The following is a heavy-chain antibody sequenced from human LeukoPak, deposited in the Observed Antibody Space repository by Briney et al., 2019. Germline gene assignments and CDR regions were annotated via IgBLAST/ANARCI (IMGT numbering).Heavy chain of an antibody. CDR2: ISSSSII. CDR1: GFTFSDYS. V-gene: IGHV3-48*01. D-gene: IGHD5-18*01. J-gene: IGHJ4*02. CDR3: AKEAYSYGYSACLDY. Sequence: GGSLRLSCEASGFTFSDYSMNWVRQAPRKGLEWISYISSSSIIYNADSVKGRFTISRDNVKNSLYLQMNSLRAEDMALYYCAKEAYSYGYSACLDYWGQGTLVTVSS.